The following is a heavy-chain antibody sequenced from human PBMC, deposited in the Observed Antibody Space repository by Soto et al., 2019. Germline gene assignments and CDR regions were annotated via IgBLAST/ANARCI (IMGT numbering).Heavy chain of an antibody. CDR3: QSYCSGGTCYRTNAFDI. D-gene: IGHD2-15*01. V-gene: IGHV3-23*01. J-gene: IGHJ3*02. CDR2: ISGSGGST. CDR1: GFTFSSYA. Sequence: AGGSLRLSCAASGFTFSSYAMSWVRQAPGKGLEWVSAISGSGGSTHYADSVKGRFTISRDNSKNTLYLQMNSLRAEDTAVYYCQSYCSGGTCYRTNAFDIWGQGTMVTVSS.